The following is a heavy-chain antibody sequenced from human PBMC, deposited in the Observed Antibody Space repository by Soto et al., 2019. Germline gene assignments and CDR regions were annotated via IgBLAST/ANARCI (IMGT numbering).Heavy chain of an antibody. CDR3: AATLRRGERGWFD. CDR2: ISYDGSNK. J-gene: IGHJ4*02. Sequence: QVQLVESGGGVVQPGRSLRLSCADSGFTFSSYGMHWVCKAPGKGLEWVAVISYDGSNKYYSDSVKGRFTISRDNSKNTRYLQISSRRAEDTAVYYWAATLRRGERGWFDWGQGTLVTVSS. D-gene: IGHD3-10*01. V-gene: IGHV3-30*03. CDR1: GFTFSSYG.